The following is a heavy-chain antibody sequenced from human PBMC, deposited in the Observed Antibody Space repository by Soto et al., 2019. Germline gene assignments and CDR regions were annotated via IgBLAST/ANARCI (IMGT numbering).Heavy chain of an antibody. CDR3: ARLWPDAAASPPGMDV. CDR1: GYTFTSYY. V-gene: IGHV1-46*01. D-gene: IGHD6-13*01. CDR2: INPSGGST. J-gene: IGHJ6*02. Sequence: ASVKVSCKASGYTFTSYYMHWVRQAPGQGLEWMGIINPSGGSTSYAQKFQGRVTMTRDTSTSTVYMELSSLRSEDTAVYYCARLWPDAAASPPGMDVWGQGTTVTVAS.